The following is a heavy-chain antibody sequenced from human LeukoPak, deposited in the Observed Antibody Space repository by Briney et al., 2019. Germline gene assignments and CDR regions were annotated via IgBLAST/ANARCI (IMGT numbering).Heavy chain of an antibody. CDR2: ISGSGGST. D-gene: IGHD3-16*01. J-gene: IGHJ6*03. CDR1: GFTFSSNA. CDR3: ARALGVDYYYYMDV. Sequence: GGSLRLSCAASGFTFSSNAMSWVRQAPGKGLEWVSSISGSGGSTNYADSVKGRFTISRDNAKNSLYLQMNSLRAEDTAVYYCARALGVDYYYYMDVWGKGTTVTISS. V-gene: IGHV3-23*01.